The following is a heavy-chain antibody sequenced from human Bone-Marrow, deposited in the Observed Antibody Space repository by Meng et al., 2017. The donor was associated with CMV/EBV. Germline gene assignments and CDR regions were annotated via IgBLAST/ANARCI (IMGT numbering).Heavy chain of an antibody. CDR1: GGSMGRGTYH. CDR2: IYYNGNS. Sequence: GSLRLSCTVSGGSMGRGTYHWAWIRQPPGKGLEWIGSIYYNGNSFYNPSLKSRVTISGDTSKNQFSLKLSSVTAADTAVYYCARDPYDFWSGSHWFDPWGQGTLVTVSS. J-gene: IGHJ5*02. D-gene: IGHD3-3*01. V-gene: IGHV4-39*07. CDR3: ARDPYDFWSGSHWFDP.